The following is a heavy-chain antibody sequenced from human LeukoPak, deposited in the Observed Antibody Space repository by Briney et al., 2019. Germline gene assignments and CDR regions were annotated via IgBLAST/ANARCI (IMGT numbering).Heavy chain of an antibody. CDR3: AKGPHVLLWFGEFGGHRLDMDV. D-gene: IGHD3-10*01. Sequence: GGSLRLSCAASGFTFSSYAMSWVRQAPGKGLEWVSAISGSGGITYYADSVKGRFTISRDNSKNTLYLQMNSLRAEDTAVYYCAKGPHVLLWFGEFGGHRLDMDVWGKGTTVTVSS. CDR2: ISGSGGIT. CDR1: GFTFSSYA. J-gene: IGHJ6*03. V-gene: IGHV3-23*01.